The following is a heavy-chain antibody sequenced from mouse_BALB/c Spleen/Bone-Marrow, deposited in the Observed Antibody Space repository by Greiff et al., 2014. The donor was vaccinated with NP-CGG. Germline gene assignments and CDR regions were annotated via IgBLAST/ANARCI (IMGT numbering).Heavy chain of an antibody. Sequence: EVQLQESGGGLVKPGGSLKLSCAASGLTFSDYYMYWVRQTPEKRLEWVATISDGGSYTYYPDSVKGRFTISRDNPKNNLYLQMSSLKSEDTAMYYCARSGERYGAMDYWGQGTSVTVFS. D-gene: IGHD1-1*02. CDR2: ISDGGSYT. J-gene: IGHJ4*01. V-gene: IGHV5-4*02. CDR1: GLTFSDYY. CDR3: ARSGERYGAMDY.